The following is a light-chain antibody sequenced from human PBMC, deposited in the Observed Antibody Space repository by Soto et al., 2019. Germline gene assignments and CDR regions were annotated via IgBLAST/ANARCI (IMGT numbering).Light chain of an antibody. V-gene: IGKV3-15*01. J-gene: IGKJ3*01. Sequence: EVVMTQSPATLSVSPGERATLSCRASQSVSSNLAWYQQKPGLAPRLLIYGASTRATGVPARFSGSGSGTEFTLTISSLQSEDFAVYYCQQYNTSPPIFTFGPGTKLDIK. CDR1: QSVSSN. CDR2: GAS. CDR3: QQYNTSPPIFT.